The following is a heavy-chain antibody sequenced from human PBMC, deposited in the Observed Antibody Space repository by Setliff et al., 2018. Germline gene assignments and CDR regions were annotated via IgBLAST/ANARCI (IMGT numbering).Heavy chain of an antibody. J-gene: IGHJ6*02. V-gene: IGHV3-30*02. CDR3: AKANAMVVTSHSYGLDV. Sequence: GGSLRLSCAASGFAFSGYGMHWVRQAPGKGLEWVTFTRFDGSSQYYADSVKGRFTVSRDNPSNTLYLQMNSLRPQDTAVYYCAKANAMVVTSHSYGLDVWGQGTTVTVSS. CDR2: TRFDGSSQ. CDR1: GFAFSGYG. D-gene: IGHD2-21*02.